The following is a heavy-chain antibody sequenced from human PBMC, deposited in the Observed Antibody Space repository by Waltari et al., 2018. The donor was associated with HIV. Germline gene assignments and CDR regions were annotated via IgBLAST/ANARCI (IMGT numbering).Heavy chain of an antibody. CDR3: ASDDREYCNDSSCWSFDP. J-gene: IGHJ5*02. D-gene: IGHD3-22*01. CDR2: IYDSETS. CDR1: GGSISTSSYY. V-gene: IGHV4-39*01. Sequence: QVHLQESGPGLVKPSETLSPTCTVPGGSISTSSYYWGWIRRPPGKGLEWIGSIYDSETSYYNPSLKSRVTMSLDTSRNQFSLKLNSVTAADTAVYYCASDDREYCNDSSCWSFDPWGPGTLVTVSS.